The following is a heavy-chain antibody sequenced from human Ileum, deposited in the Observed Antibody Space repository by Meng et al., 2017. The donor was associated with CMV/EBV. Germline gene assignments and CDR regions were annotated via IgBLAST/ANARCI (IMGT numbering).Heavy chain of an antibody. V-gene: IGHV4-34*01. D-gene: IGHD3-10*01. CDR1: GGSFIGYS. Sequence: QGRLQQWGAGLLKPSETLSLPCAIYGGSFIGYSWTWFRQPPGKELEWIGEITQSGTTGTTNNPSLKSRVTLSVDTSNSQFSLKMTSVTAADTAVYYCARGLASGWPDYWGQGTLVTVSS. CDR3: ARGLASGWPDY. J-gene: IGHJ4*02. CDR2: ITQSGTTGT.